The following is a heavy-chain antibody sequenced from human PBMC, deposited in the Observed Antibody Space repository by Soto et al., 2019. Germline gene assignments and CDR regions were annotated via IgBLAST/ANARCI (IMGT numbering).Heavy chain of an antibody. Sequence: PSETLSLTCTVSGGSISSYYWSWIRQPPGKGLEWIGYIYYSGSTNYNPSLKSRVTISVDTSKNQFFVKLTSVTAADTAVYYCVRDRYSGYDFWFDPWGQGTLVTVSS. CDR3: VRDRYSGYDFWFDP. CDR2: IYYSGST. J-gene: IGHJ5*02. D-gene: IGHD5-12*01. V-gene: IGHV4-59*12. CDR1: GGSISSYY.